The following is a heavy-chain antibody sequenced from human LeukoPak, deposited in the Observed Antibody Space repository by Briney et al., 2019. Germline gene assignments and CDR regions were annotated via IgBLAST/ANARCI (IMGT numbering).Heavy chain of an antibody. CDR1: GGSISSYY. CDR2: IYYSGST. Sequence: PSETLSLTCTVSGGSISSYYWSWIRQPPGKGLEWIGYIYYSGSTNYNPSLKSRVTISVDTSKNQFSLKLSSVTAADTAVYYCARVLAVAGTGDAFDIWGQGTMVTVSP. V-gene: IGHV4-59*01. CDR3: ARVLAVAGTGDAFDI. J-gene: IGHJ3*02. D-gene: IGHD6-19*01.